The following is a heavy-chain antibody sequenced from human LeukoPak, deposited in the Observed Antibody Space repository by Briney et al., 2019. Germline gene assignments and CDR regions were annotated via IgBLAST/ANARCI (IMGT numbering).Heavy chain of an antibody. V-gene: IGHV3-23*01. J-gene: IGHJ4*02. CDR2: ISGRSDNT. Sequence: GGSLRLSCAASGFIFSNYAMYWVRQAPGKGLEWVSAISGRSDNTYYADSVKGRFTLSRDSSKNTLYLQMNSLRADDTAVYYCAKWGDYDVLAGYYVSDFWGQGTLVTVSS. CDR1: GFIFSNYA. D-gene: IGHD3-9*01. CDR3: AKWGDYDVLAGYYVSDF.